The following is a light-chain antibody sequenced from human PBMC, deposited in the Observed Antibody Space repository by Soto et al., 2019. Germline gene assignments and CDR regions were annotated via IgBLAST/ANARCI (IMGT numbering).Light chain of an antibody. CDR2: EVT. V-gene: IGLV2-14*01. CDR1: SSDIGGYNY. J-gene: IGLJ3*02. Sequence: QSALTQPASVSGSPGQSITISCTGTSSDIGGYNYVSWYQQYPGKAPKLMIYEVTNRPSGVSNRFSGFKYDNTASLTISGLQSEDEADYYCSSYRNTDTLVFGGGTKLTVL. CDR3: SSYRNTDTLV.